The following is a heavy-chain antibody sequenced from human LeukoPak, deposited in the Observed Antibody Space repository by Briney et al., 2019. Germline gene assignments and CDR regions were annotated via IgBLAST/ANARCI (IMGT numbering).Heavy chain of an antibody. D-gene: IGHD7-27*01. Sequence: PSETLSLTCTVSGGSISSYYWSWIRQPAGKGLEWIGRIYTSGSTNYNPSLKTRVIMSIDTSKNQFSLKLSSLTAADTAVYYCARARRTGTFDYWGQGTLVTVSS. CDR2: IYTSGST. J-gene: IGHJ4*02. V-gene: IGHV4-4*07. CDR3: ARARRTGTFDY. CDR1: GGSISSYY.